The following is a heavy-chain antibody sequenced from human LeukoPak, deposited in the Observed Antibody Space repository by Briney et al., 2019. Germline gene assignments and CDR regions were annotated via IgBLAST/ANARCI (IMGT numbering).Heavy chain of an antibody. CDR1: GYSFTSYW. J-gene: IGHJ3*02. D-gene: IGHD2-15*01. Sequence: GESLKIFCKGSGYSFTSYWNSWVRQMPGKGLEWMGIIYPGDSDTRYSPSFQGQVTISADKSISTAYLQWSRLKASDTAMYYCAVCSGGSCYDAFDIWGQGTMVTVSS. CDR3: AVCSGGSCYDAFDI. CDR2: IYPGDSDT. V-gene: IGHV5-51*01.